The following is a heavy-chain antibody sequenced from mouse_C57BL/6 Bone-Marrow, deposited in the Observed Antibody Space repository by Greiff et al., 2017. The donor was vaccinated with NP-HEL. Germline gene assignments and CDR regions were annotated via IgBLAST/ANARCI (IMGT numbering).Heavy chain of an antibody. CDR1: GFTFSSYA. V-gene: IGHV5-4*01. CDR2: ISDGGSYT. D-gene: IGHD1-1*01. Sequence: EVQLVESGGGLVKPGGSLKLSCAASGFTFSSYAMSWVRQTPEKRLEWVATISDGGSYTYYPDNVKGRFTISRDNAKNNLYLQMSHLKSEDTAMYYCAREYYGSRGYAMDYWGQGTSVTVSS. J-gene: IGHJ4*01. CDR3: AREYYGSRGYAMDY.